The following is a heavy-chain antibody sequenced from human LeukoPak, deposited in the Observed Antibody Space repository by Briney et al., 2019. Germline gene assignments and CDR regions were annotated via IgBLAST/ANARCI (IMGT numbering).Heavy chain of an antibody. CDR3: ARRIGYSSAWPHWYFDL. CDR2: INHSGST. Sequence: PSETLSLTCAVYVGSFSGYFWSWVRQPPGKGLEWIGEINHSGSTNHNPSLKSRVTISLDASKSQFSLKLSSVTAADTAVYYCARRIGYSSAWPHWYFDLWGRGTLVTVSS. CDR1: VGSFSGYF. V-gene: IGHV4-34*01. D-gene: IGHD6-19*01. J-gene: IGHJ2*01.